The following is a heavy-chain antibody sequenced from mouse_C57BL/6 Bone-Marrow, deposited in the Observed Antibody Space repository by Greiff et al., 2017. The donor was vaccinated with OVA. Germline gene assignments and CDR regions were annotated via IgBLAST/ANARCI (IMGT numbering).Heavy chain of an antibody. Sequence: QVQLQQPGAELVKPGASVKLSCKASGYTFTSYWMHWVKQRPGRGLEWIGDIYPGSGSTNYNEKFKSKATLTVDTSSSTAYMQLSSLTSEDSAVYYCARWDSSGYYFDYWGQGTTLTVSS. V-gene: IGHV1-55*01. CDR3: ARWDSSGYYFDY. J-gene: IGHJ2*01. CDR1: GYTFTSYW. D-gene: IGHD3-2*02. CDR2: IYPGSGST.